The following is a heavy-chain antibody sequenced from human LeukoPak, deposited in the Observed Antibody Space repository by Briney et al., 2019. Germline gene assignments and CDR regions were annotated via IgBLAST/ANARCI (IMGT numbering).Heavy chain of an antibody. CDR3: ASLSYGGNSDY. D-gene: IGHD4-23*01. Sequence: GGSLRLSCAASGFTFSSYAMHWVRQAPGKGLEWVAVISFDGSNEYYADSVKGRFTISRDNSKNTLSLQMNSLRPEDTAVYYCASLSYGGNSDYWGQGTLVTVSS. CDR1: GFTFSSYA. CDR2: ISFDGSNE. J-gene: IGHJ4*02. V-gene: IGHV3-30*04.